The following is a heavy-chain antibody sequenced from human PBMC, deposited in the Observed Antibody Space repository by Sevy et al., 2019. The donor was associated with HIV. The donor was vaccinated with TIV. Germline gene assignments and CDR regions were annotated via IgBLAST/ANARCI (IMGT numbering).Heavy chain of an antibody. Sequence: SETLSLTCTVSGGSISSSSYYWGWICQPPGKGLEWIGSIYYSGSTYYNPSLKSRVTISVDTSKNQFSLKLSSVTAADTAVYYCARHEYDILTGSNNWFDPWGQGTLVTVSS. D-gene: IGHD3-9*01. J-gene: IGHJ5*02. V-gene: IGHV4-39*01. CDR3: ARHEYDILTGSNNWFDP. CDR1: GGSISSSSYY. CDR2: IYYSGST.